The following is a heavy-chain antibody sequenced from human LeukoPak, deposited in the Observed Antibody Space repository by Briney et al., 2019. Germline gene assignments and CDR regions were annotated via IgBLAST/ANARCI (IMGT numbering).Heavy chain of an antibody. CDR2: IYYSGST. D-gene: IGHD4-17*01. V-gene: IGHV4-31*03. J-gene: IGHJ5*02. CDR1: GGSISSGGYY. CDR3: ATMTTVTSRFDP. Sequence: SQTLSLTCTASGGSISSGGYYWSWIRQHPGKGLEWIGYIYYSGSTYYNPSLKSRVTISVDTSKNQFSLKLSSVTAADTAVYYCATMTTVTSRFDPWGQGTLVTVSS.